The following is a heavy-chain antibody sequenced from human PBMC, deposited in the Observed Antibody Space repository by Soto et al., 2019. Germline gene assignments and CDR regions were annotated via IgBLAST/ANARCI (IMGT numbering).Heavy chain of an antibody. CDR2: INAGNGNT. V-gene: IGHV1-3*01. D-gene: IGHD3-3*01. CDR1: GYTFTSYA. CDR3: ERGHYDFWSGYFATIDY. J-gene: IGHJ4*02. Sequence: ASVKVSCKASGYTFTSYAMHWVRQAPGQRLEWMGWINAGNGNTKYSQKFQGRVTITRDTSASTAYMELSSLRSEDTAVNCCERGHYDFWSGYFATIDYWGQGTLVTVSS.